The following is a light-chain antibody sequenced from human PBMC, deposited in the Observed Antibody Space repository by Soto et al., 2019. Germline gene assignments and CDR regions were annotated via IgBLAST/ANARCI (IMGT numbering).Light chain of an antibody. V-gene: IGLV1-40*01. CDR1: SSNIGSYD. CDR3: QTHDSGLSTYNYV. J-gene: IGLJ1*01. CDR2: GKN. Sequence: QSVLTQPPSVSEAPGQRVTISCTGRSSNIGSYDVHWYQQLPGAAPKLLIDGKNNRPSGVPDRFSGSKSGTSASLAITGLQAEDEAEYYCQTHDSGLSTYNYVFGTGTKVTVL.